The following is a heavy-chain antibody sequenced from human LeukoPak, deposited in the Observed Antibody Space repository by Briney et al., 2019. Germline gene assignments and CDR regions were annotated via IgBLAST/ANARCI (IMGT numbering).Heavy chain of an antibody. D-gene: IGHD6-6*01. CDR3: ARDVAYSSSSGAFDI. CDR1: GGSFSGYY. Sequence: PSETLSLTCVVYGGSFSGYYWSWIRQPPGKGLEWIGEINHGGSTNYNPSLKSRVTISVDTSKNQFSLKLSSVTAADTAVYYCARDVAYSSSSGAFDIWGQGTMVTVSS. J-gene: IGHJ3*02. CDR2: INHGGST. V-gene: IGHV4-34*01.